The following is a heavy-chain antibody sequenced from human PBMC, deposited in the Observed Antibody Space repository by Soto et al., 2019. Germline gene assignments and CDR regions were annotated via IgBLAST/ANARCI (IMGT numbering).Heavy chain of an antibody. Sequence: PSETLSLTCTVSGGSISSGDYYWSWIRQPPGKGLEWIGYIYYSGSTYYNPSLKSRVTISVDTSKNQFSLKLSSVTAADTAVYYCAREVVGATRTMYNNDYWGQGTLVTVSS. CDR1: GGSISSGDYY. J-gene: IGHJ4*02. D-gene: IGHD1-26*01. CDR2: IYYSGST. V-gene: IGHV4-30-4*01. CDR3: AREVVGATRTMYNNDY.